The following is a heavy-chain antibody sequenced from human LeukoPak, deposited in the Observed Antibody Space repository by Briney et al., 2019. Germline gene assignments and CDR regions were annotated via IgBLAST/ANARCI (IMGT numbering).Heavy chain of an antibody. V-gene: IGHV5-51*01. J-gene: IGHJ4*02. CDR3: ARHGTLTTVNADFDY. D-gene: IGHD4-11*01. Sequence: GASLKISCKGSGYSFTSYWIGWVRQMPGKGLEWMGIIYPGDSDTRYSPSFQGQVTISADKSISTAYLQWSSLKASDTAMYYCARHGTLTTVNADFDYWGQGTLVTVSS. CDR2: IYPGDSDT. CDR1: GYSFTSYW.